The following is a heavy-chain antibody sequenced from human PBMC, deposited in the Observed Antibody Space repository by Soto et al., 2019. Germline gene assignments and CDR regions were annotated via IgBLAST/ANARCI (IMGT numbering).Heavy chain of an antibody. CDR3: ARRSRYSSSWYYFDY. Sequence: XETLSLTCTVSGGSISSSSYYWGWIRQPPGKGLEWIGSIYYSGSTYYNPSLKSRVTISVDTSKNQFSLKLSSVTAADTDVYYCARRSRYSSSWYYFDYWGQGTLVTVSS. CDR1: GGSISSSSYY. J-gene: IGHJ4*02. CDR2: IYYSGST. V-gene: IGHV4-39*01. D-gene: IGHD6-13*01.